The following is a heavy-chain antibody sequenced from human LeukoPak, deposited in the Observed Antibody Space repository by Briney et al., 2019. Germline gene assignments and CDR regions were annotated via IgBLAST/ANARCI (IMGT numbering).Heavy chain of an antibody. Sequence: EASVKVSCKASGYTFTSYDINWVRQATGQGLEWMGWMNPNSGNTGYAQKFQGRVTMTRNTSISTAYMELSSLRSEDTAVYYCARRRVLSYYYYYGMDVWGQGTTVTVSS. CDR1: GYTFTSYD. CDR2: MNPNSGNT. D-gene: IGHD2-2*01. J-gene: IGHJ6*02. V-gene: IGHV1-8*01. CDR3: ARRRVLSYYYYYGMDV.